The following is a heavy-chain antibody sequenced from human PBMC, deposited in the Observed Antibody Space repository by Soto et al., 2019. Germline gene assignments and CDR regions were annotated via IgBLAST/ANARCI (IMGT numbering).Heavy chain of an antibody. V-gene: IGHV3-30*18. CDR3: AKDAGGYCSGGSCYPPDY. J-gene: IGHJ4*02. CDR2: ISYDGSNK. D-gene: IGHD2-15*01. Sequence: QVQLVESGGGVVQPGRSLRLSCAASGFTFSSYGMHWVRQAPGKGLEWVAVISYDGSNKYYADSGKGRFTISRDNSKNTLYLQMNSLRAEDTAVYYCAKDAGGYCSGGSCYPPDYWGQGTLVTVSS. CDR1: GFTFSSYG.